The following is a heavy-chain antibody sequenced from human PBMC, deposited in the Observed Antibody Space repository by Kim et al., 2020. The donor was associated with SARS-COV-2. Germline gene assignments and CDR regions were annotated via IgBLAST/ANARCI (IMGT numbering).Heavy chain of an antibody. CDR3: ARHHLVRVDNWFDP. D-gene: IGHD1-26*01. CDR2: VYYSGTT. V-gene: IGHV4-39*01. CDR1: GVSISSSNFS. J-gene: IGHJ5*02. Sequence: SETLSLTCTVSGVSISSSNFSWGWIRQPPGKGLDWIGSVYYSGTTYYDPSLQSRVTISVDTSKNQFSLKLGSVTAADTAVYYCARHHLVRVDNWFDPWGQGTLVTVSS.